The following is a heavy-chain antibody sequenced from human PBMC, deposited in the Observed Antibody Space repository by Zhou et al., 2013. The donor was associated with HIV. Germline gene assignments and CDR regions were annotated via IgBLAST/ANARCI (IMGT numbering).Heavy chain of an antibody. CDR2: ITVFNANT. CDR3: ASPQKYCGGDCFAFDI. CDR1: EDTFTY. Sequence: QVQLLQSGAEVKPPGASVKVSCKASEDTFTYLHWVRQAPGQALEWMGWITVFNANTNYAQKFQDRVTITRDRSLSTAYMELSSLRSEDTAMYYCASPQKYCGGDCFAFDIWGQGTMVTVSS. J-gene: IGHJ3*02. V-gene: IGHV1-45*01. D-gene: IGHD2-21*01.